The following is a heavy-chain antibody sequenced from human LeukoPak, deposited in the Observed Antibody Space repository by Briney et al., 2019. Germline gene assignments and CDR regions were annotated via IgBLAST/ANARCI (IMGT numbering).Heavy chain of an antibody. CDR3: AREATMAV. D-gene: IGHD5-24*01. J-gene: IGHJ4*02. V-gene: IGHV4-4*07. Sequence: PSETLSLTCAVSGGSIPNYYGSWIRQPAGKGLEWIGRTSASGNTNYNPSLKSRVTMSADTSKNQFSLKLTSVTAADTAVYYCAREATMAVWGQGTMVTVSS. CDR1: GGSIPNYY. CDR2: TSASGNT.